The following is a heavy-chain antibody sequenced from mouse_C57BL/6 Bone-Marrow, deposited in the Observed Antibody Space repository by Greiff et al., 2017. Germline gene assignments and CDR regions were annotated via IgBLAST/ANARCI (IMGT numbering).Heavy chain of an antibody. CDR2: IDPSDSYT. CDR1: GYTFTSYW. CDR3: ASYYGSRFDY. Sequence: VQLQQPGAELVKPGASVKLSCKASGYTFTSYWMQWVKQRPGQGLEWIGEIDPSDSYTNYNQKFKGKATLTVDTSSSTAYMQLSSLTSEDSAVYYCASYYGSRFDYWGQGTTLTVSS. J-gene: IGHJ2*01. V-gene: IGHV1-50*01. D-gene: IGHD1-1*01.